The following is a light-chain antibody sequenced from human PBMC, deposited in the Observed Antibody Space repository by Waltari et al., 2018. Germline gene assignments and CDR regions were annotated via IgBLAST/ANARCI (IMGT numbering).Light chain of an antibody. CDR2: GVS. V-gene: IGLV2-14*04. Sequence: WYQQHPGKAPKVMIYGVSNRPSGVSNRFSGSKSGNTASLTISGLQAEDEAEYYCNSFTSRTTYVFGTGTKVTVL. J-gene: IGLJ1*01. CDR3: NSFTSRTTYV.